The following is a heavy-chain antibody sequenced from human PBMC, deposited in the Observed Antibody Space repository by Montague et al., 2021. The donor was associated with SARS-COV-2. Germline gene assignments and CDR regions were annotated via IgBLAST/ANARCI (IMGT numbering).Heavy chain of an antibody. V-gene: IGHV4-59*01. Sequence: SETLSLTCSVSGGSINSYYRNWIRQPPGKGLEWIGYVSYTGDTNYNPSLKSRATMSLDTSETQFSLNIHSMTAADTAVYYCARSDATAGPSSFDIWGQGTLVTVSS. D-gene: IGHD5-18*01. CDR3: ARSDATAGPSSFDI. J-gene: IGHJ5*02. CDR2: VSYTGDT. CDR1: GGSINSYY.